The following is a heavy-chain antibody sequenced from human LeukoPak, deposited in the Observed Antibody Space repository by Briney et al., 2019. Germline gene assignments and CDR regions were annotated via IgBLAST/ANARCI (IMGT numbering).Heavy chain of an antibody. D-gene: IGHD2-21*02. Sequence: GGSLRLSCSASGFTFNTYGMSGVRQAPGKGLEWVSTISGRDSNTYYADSVEGRFTISRDNSKNTLSLQINSVRDEDTATYYCAKRSEYGGDSNYFDYWGQGTPVTVSS. CDR1: GFTFNTYG. CDR3: AKRSEYGGDSNYFDY. J-gene: IGHJ4*02. CDR2: ISGRDSNT. V-gene: IGHV3-23*01.